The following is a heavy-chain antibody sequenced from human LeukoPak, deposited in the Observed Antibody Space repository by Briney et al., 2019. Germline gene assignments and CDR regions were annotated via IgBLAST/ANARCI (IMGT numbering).Heavy chain of an antibody. Sequence: GGSLRLSCEASSFNFRGYAIHWVRQAPGKGLEWVAVISYDGSIKNYADSVKGRFTISRDNSKNTLYLQMNSLRADDTAVYYCATKGGGSGRYDYFDYWGQGTLVAVSS. J-gene: IGHJ4*02. CDR2: ISYDGSIK. D-gene: IGHD6-19*01. V-gene: IGHV3-30*04. CDR1: SFNFRGYA. CDR3: ATKGGGSGRYDYFDY.